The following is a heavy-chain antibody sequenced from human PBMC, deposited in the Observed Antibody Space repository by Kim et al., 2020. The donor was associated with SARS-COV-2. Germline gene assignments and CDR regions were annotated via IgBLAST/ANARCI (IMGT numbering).Heavy chain of an antibody. CDR2: IYYSGTT. Sequence: SETLSLTCTVSGGSISSGGYYWSWIRQRPGEGLEWIGYIYYSGTTHYTPSLKSRVTISIDTSKNQFSLKLTSVTAADTAVYYCARAGAWSSPGGVWGQGTLVTVSA. CDR1: GGSISSGGYY. J-gene: IGHJ1*01. CDR3: ARAGAWSSPGGV. D-gene: IGHD6-13*01. V-gene: IGHV4-31*03.